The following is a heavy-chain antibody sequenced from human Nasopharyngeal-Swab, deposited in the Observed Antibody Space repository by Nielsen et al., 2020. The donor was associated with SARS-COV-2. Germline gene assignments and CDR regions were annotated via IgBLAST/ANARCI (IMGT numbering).Heavy chain of an antibody. CDR2: ISSSSSYT. CDR1: GFTFSDYY. V-gene: IGHV3-11*06. Sequence: GGSLRLSCAASGFTFSDYYMSWIRQAPGKGLEWVSYISSSSSYTNYADSVKGRFTISRDHAKNSLYLQMNNLRAEDTAVYYCARDIAARLFYYYYYGMDVWGQGTTVTVSS. CDR3: ARDIAARLFYYYYYGMDV. J-gene: IGHJ6*02. D-gene: IGHD6-6*01.